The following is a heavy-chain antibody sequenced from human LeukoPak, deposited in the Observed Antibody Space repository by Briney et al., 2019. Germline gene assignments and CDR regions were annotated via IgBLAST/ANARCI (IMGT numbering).Heavy chain of an antibody. D-gene: IGHD2-2*01. CDR3: AKEGTSQEYHYSDN. Sequence: PGGSLRLSCEASGFIFDDYAMNWVRQAPGKGLERVAAISWNTGIIGYADSVQGRFTISRDNAKNTLFLQMNSLRTEDTAMYYCAKEGTSQEYHYSDNWGLGTLVIVSS. J-gene: IGHJ4*02. V-gene: IGHV3-9*01. CDR2: ISWNTGII. CDR1: GFIFDDYA.